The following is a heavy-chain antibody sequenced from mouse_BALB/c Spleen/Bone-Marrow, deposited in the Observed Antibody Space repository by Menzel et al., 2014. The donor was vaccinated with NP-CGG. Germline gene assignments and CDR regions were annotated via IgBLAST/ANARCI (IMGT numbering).Heavy chain of an antibody. CDR1: GFTFSSYG. CDR2: IISGGSKT. Sequence: VKLLESGADLVKPGVSLKLSCAASGFTFSSYGMTWVRQTPEKRLEWVATIISGGSKTYYQDRVKGRSTISRDKAKNTPYLPMRSLKSESAAMYYCVRHRGRNYKFAYWGQGTLVTVST. J-gene: IGHJ3*01. D-gene: IGHD1-3*01. CDR3: VRHRGRNYKFAY. V-gene: IGHV5-6*01.